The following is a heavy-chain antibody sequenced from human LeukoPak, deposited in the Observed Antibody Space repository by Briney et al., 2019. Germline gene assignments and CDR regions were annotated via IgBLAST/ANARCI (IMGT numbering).Heavy chain of an antibody. CDR2: IYYSGST. CDR3: TRRPLSYGDYGGVDY. D-gene: IGHD4-17*01. Sequence: PSETLSLTCTVSGGSISSSSYYWGWIRQPPGKGLEWIGSIYYSGSTYYNPSLKSRVTISVDTSKNQFSLKVSSVTAADTAMYYCTRRPLSYGDYGGVDYWGQGTLVTVSS. CDR1: GGSISSSSYY. J-gene: IGHJ4*02. V-gene: IGHV4-39*01.